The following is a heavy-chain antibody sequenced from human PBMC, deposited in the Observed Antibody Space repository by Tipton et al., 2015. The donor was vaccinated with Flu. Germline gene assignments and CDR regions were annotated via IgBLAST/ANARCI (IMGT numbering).Heavy chain of an antibody. J-gene: IGHJ4*02. CDR3: ARGRITMVRGVIIKGDFDY. CDR2: INHSGST. V-gene: IGHV4-34*01. CDR1: GGSFSGYY. Sequence: TLSLTCAVYGGSFSGYYWNWIRQPPGKGLEWIGEINHSGSTNYNPSLKSRVTISVDTSKNQFSLKLSSVTAADAAVYYCARGRITMVRGVIIKGDFDYSGQGTLGTVSP. D-gene: IGHD3-10*01.